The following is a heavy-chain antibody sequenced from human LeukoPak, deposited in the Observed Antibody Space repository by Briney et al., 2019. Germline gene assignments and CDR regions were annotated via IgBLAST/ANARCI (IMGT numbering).Heavy chain of an antibody. J-gene: IGHJ4*02. CDR3: ARGITMIVVVDY. CDR2: IYYSGST. Sequence: LSQTLSLTCTVSGGSISSGDYYWSWIRQPPGKGLEWIGYIYYSGSTYYNPSLKNRVTISVDTSKNQFSLKLSSVTAADTAVYYCARGITMIVVVDYWGQGTLVTVSS. CDR1: GGSISSGDYY. V-gene: IGHV4-30-4*01. D-gene: IGHD3-22*01.